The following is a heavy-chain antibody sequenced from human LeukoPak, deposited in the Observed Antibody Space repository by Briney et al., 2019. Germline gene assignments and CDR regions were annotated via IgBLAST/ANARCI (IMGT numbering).Heavy chain of an antibody. Sequence: GGSLRLSCAASGFTVSSNYMSWVRQAPGKGLEWVSVIYSGGSTYYADSVKGRFTISRDNSKNTLYLQMNSLRAEDTAVYYCARDRGVLEPIDYWGQGTLVTVSS. V-gene: IGHV3-66*01. D-gene: IGHD1-1*01. CDR1: GFTVSSNY. CDR3: ARDRGVLEPIDY. J-gene: IGHJ4*02. CDR2: IYSGGST.